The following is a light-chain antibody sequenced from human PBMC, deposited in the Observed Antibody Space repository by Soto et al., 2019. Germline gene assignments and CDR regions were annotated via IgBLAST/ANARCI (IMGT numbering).Light chain of an antibody. CDR2: GAS. CDR3: QQYGISLWT. Sequence: EIVLTQSPGTLSLSPGEKTTLSCRASQSVSSSYLAWYQQKPGQAPRLLIYGASSRATGIPDRFSGSVSGTDFTLTISRLEPEDFAGYYCQQYGISLWTFGKGTKVAIK. J-gene: IGKJ1*01. V-gene: IGKV3-20*01. CDR1: QSVSSSY.